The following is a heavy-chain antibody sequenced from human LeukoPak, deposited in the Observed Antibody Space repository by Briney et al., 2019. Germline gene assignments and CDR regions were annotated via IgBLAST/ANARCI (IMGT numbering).Heavy chain of an antibody. CDR3: VRRTPSYYFDF. J-gene: IGHJ4*02. CDR2: ISTSVGNR. D-gene: IGHD4-23*01. V-gene: IGHV3-11*04. Sequence: GGSLRLSCAASGFTFSDYYMSWLRQAPGKGLEWVSYISTSVGNRYYADSVQGRFTISRNNTKNSLYLQMNSLTAEDTAVYYCVRRTPSYYFDFWGQGALVTVSS. CDR1: GFTFSDYY.